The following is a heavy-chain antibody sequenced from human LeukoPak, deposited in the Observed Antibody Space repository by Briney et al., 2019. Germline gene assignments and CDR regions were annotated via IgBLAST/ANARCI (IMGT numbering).Heavy chain of an antibody. CDR2: ISDSGSST. V-gene: IGHV3-23*01. CDR3: ARDLGSYTSGWYMGFDY. J-gene: IGHJ4*02. CDR1: GFIFSSYA. D-gene: IGHD6-19*01. Sequence: GGSLRLSCAASGFIFSSYAMSWVRQAPGKGLEWVSGISDSGSSTYYAESVKGRFTISRDNSKNTLYLQVNSLRAEDTAIYYCARDLGSYTSGWYMGFDYWGQGTLVTVSS.